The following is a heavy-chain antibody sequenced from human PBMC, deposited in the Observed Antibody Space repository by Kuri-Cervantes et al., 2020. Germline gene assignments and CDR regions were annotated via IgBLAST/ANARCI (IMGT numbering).Heavy chain of an antibody. D-gene: IGHD6-13*01. CDR3: ATLHDAYSSSWYGYYYYGMDV. V-gene: IGHV4-34*01. Sequence: SETLSLTCTVSGGSISGYYWSWIRQPPGKGLEWIGEINHSGSTNYNPSLKSRVTISVDTSKNQFSPKLSSVTAADTAVYYCATLHDAYSSSWYGYYYYGMDVWGQGTTVTVSS. CDR2: INHSGST. J-gene: IGHJ6*02. CDR1: GGSISGYY.